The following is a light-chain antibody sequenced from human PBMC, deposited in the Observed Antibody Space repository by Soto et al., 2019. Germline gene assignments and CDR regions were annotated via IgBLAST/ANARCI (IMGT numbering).Light chain of an antibody. V-gene: IGLV2-14*02. CDR1: STDVENYNF. Sequence: QSALTQPASVSGSPGQSITIACTGISTDVENYNFVSWYQQHPGKVPKLMIYEDYKRPSGVSNRFSGSKSGNTASLTISGLQAEDEADYYCSSYTSSSTPYVFGTGTKVTVL. J-gene: IGLJ1*01. CDR2: EDY. CDR3: SSYTSSSTPYV.